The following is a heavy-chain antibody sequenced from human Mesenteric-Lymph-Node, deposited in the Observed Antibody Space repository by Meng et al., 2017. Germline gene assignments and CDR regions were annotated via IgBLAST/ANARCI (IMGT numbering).Heavy chain of an antibody. V-gene: IGHV1-18*01. Sequence: QVQLVQSGAEVKKPGASVKVSCKASGYTFTSYGISWVRQAPGQGFEWMGWISAYNGNTNYAQKLQGRVTMTTDTSTSTAYMELRSLRSDDTAVYYCARDTLYYDILTGYSPTNWFDPWGQGTLVTVSS. CDR2: ISAYNGNT. CDR1: GYTFTSYG. CDR3: ARDTLYYDILTGYSPTNWFDP. J-gene: IGHJ5*02. D-gene: IGHD3-9*01.